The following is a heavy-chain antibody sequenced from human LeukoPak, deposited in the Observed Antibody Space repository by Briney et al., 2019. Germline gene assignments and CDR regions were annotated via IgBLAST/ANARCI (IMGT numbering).Heavy chain of an antibody. V-gene: IGHV3-66*01. Sequence: GGSLRLSCAASGFTVSSNYMSWVRQAPGRGLEWVSVIYSGGGTYYAESVKGRFTISRDNSKNTLYLQLNSLRAEDTAVYYCAKEVPNYDFWSGYSGTDYWGQGTLVTVSS. J-gene: IGHJ4*02. D-gene: IGHD3-3*01. CDR1: GFTVSSNY. CDR3: AKEVPNYDFWSGYSGTDY. CDR2: IYSGGGT.